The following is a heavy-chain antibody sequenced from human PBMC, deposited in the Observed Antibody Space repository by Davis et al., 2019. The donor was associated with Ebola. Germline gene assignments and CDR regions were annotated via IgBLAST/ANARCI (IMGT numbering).Heavy chain of an antibody. CDR1: GGSFSGYY. CDR2: IYYSGST. V-gene: IGHV4-59*01. Sequence: SETLSLTCAVYGGSFSGYYWSWIRQPPGKGLEWIGYIYYSGSTNYNPSLKSRVTISVDTSKNQFSLKLSSVTAADTAVYYCAIQGGPRYCSGGSCYSGAFDIWGQGIMVTVSS. CDR3: AIQGGPRYCSGGSCYSGAFDI. J-gene: IGHJ3*02. D-gene: IGHD2-15*01.